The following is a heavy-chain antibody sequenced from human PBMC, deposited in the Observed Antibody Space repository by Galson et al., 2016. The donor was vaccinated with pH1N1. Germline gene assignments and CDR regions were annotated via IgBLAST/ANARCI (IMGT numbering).Heavy chain of an antibody. V-gene: IGHV5-51*03. CDR3: ARQYDFGDYRGDAFDI. J-gene: IGHJ3*02. CDR1: GYSFTRYW. CDR2: VNPGGSTI. Sequence: QSGAEVKKPGESLKISCKASGYSFTRYWIAWVRQVHGKGLEWVGVVNPGGSTIRYSPPFQGQVTISSDKSINTAYRQWVSLKASDTATYYCARQYDFGDYRGDAFDIWGQGTMVIVSS. D-gene: IGHD4-17*01.